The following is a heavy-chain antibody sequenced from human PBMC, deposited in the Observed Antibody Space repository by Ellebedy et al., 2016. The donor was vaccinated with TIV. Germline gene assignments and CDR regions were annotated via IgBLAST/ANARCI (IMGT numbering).Heavy chain of an antibody. CDR2: VTGSGGST. D-gene: IGHD3-16*02. CDR1: GFTFSSYG. CDR3: ARGGKYSDYIWGSYRLGY. J-gene: IGHJ4*02. V-gene: IGHV3-23*01. Sequence: GGSLRLXCAASGFTFSSYGMSWVRQAPGKGLEWVSTVTGSGGSTNYADSVKGRFTISRDNSKNTLFLQMNSLRAEDTAVYYCARGGKYSDYIWGSYRLGYWGQGTLVTVSS.